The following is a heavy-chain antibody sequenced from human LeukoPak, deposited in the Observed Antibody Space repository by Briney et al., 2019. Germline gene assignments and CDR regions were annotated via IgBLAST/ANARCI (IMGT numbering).Heavy chain of an antibody. V-gene: IGHV4-34*01. CDR3: ARDLEGTYYDILTQVDY. J-gene: IGHJ4*02. D-gene: IGHD3-9*01. CDR1: GGSFSGYY. Sequence: SETLSLTCAVYGGSFSGYYWSWIRQPPGKGLEWIGEINHSGSTNYNPSLKSRVTISVDTSKNQFSLKLSSVTAADTAVYYCARDLEGTYYDILTQVDYWGQGTLVTVSS. CDR2: INHSGST.